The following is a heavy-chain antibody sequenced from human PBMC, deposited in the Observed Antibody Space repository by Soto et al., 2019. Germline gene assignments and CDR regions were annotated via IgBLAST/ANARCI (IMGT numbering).Heavy chain of an antibody. D-gene: IGHD2-21*02. CDR2: IKQDGSEK. Sequence: GGSVRLSCAASGFSFSRDWMSWVRQAPGKGLEWVANIKQDGSEKYYVDSVKGRFTISRDNAKNSLYLQMNSLRGEDTAVYYCARDGDPRPLAHRGQGTLVTVSS. J-gene: IGHJ4*02. V-gene: IGHV3-7*01. CDR1: GFSFSRDW. CDR3: ARDGDPRPLAH.